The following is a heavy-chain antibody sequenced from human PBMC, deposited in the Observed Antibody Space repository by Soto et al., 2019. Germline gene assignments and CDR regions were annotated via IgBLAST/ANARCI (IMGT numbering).Heavy chain of an antibody. CDR1: GFSFSSYD. CDR3: AKGVPSPTQHAFDI. V-gene: IGHV3-30*18. J-gene: IGHJ3*02. Sequence: QVHLVESGGGVVQPGRSLRLSCAASGFSFSSYDMHWVRQAPGKGLEWVAMISYAGSDKYFSDSVKGRLTISRDNSKNTVSLEMNSLRTKDTAAYYCAKGVPSPTQHAFDIWGQGTMVTVSS. CDR2: ISYAGSDK.